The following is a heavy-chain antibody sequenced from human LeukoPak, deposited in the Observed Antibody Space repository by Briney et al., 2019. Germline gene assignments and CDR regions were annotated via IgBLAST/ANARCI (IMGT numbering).Heavy chain of an antibody. CDR2: IYYNGTT. V-gene: IGHV4-39*01. CDR1: GGSFSSGQY. CDR3: ARTRYSSGWYFDY. D-gene: IGHD6-19*01. J-gene: IGHJ4*02. Sequence: SETLSLTCAVLGGSFSSGQYWSWIRQTPGKGLEWIGSIYYNGTTYYNPSLKSRVTISVHTSKNPLSLKLSSVTAADTAVYYCARTRYSSGWYFDYWGQGTLVTVSS.